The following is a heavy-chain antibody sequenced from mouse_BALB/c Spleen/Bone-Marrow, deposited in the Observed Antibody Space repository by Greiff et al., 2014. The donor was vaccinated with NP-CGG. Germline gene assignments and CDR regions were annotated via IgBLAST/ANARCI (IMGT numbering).Heavy chain of an antibody. CDR2: INSAGSYT. V-gene: IGHV5-9-3*01. D-gene: IGHD1-1*01. Sequence: EVQRQESGGGLVKPGGSLKFSCAASGFTIRDYDMPWVRQTPEQSLEWVGTINSAGSYTYYAASVKGRITISRDTAKNTQYLQMRSLRSEDTAIYYLARQDYFGSSPDWYFDGWGAGTMVTVSS. CDR3: ARQDYFGSSPDWYFDG. CDR1: GFTIRDYD. J-gene: IGHJ1*01.